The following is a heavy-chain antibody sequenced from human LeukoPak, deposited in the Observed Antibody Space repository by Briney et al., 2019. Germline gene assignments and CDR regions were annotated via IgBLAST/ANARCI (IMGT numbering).Heavy chain of an antibody. Sequence: GRSLRLSCAASGLTFNSYGMHWVRQAPGKGLEWVAVIWYDGSNKYYADSVKGRFTISRDNSKNTLYLQMNSLRAEDTAVYYCARDWNGMIDYWGQGTLVTVSS. CDR2: IWYDGSNK. V-gene: IGHV3-33*01. D-gene: IGHD3-3*01. CDR1: GLTFNSYG. J-gene: IGHJ4*02. CDR3: ARDWNGMIDY.